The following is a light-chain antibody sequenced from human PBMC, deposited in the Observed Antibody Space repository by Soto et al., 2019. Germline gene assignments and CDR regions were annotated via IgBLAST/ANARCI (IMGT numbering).Light chain of an antibody. J-gene: IGKJ2*01. CDR1: QDISNF. CDR2: DAS. V-gene: IGKV3-11*01. Sequence: EIVLAQSPATLSLSPGERATLSCRASQDISNFLAWYQQRPGQAPRLLIYDASTRATGVPARFSGSGSETDFTLTISNLQSEDCAVYYCQHYNNWPPYTFGQGTKLEIK. CDR3: QHYNNWPPYT.